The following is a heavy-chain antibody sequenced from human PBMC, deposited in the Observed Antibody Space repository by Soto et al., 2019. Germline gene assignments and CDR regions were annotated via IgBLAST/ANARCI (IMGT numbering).Heavy chain of an antibody. D-gene: IGHD6-19*01. CDR2: ISSSSSYI. J-gene: IGHJ3*02. V-gene: IGHV3-21*01. CDR3: ARVRASIAVAGHDAFDI. Sequence: GGSLRLSCAASGFTFSSYSMNWVRQAPGKGLEWVSSISSSSSYIYYADSVKGRFTISRDNAKNSLYLQMNSLRAEDTAVYYCARVRASIAVAGHDAFDIWGQGTMVTVSS. CDR1: GFTFSSYS.